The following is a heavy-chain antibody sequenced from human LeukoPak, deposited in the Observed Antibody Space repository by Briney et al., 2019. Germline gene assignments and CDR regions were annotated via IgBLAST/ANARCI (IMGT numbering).Heavy chain of an antibody. D-gene: IGHD4-23*01. J-gene: IGHJ4*02. CDR3: AKPTKMTTVVTAYFDY. CDR2: IYTTDIT. CDR1: GFSVSDNY. V-gene: IGHV3-53*01. Sequence: GGSLRLSCAASGFSVSDNYMSWVRQAPGKGLEWGSLIYTTDITYYADSAKGRFTISRDNSKNTVSLQMNSLRADDTAVYYCAKPTKMTTVVTAYFDYWGQGTLVTVSS.